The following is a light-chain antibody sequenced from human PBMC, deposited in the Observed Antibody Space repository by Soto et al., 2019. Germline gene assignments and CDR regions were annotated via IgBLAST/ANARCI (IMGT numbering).Light chain of an antibody. CDR3: MQALQTPYT. CDR1: QSLLHSNGNNN. CDR2: LGS. Sequence: DIVMTQSPLSLPVTPGEPASISCRSSQSLLHSNGNNNLDWYLQKPGQSPQLLISLGSNRASGVPDRFSGSGSGTDFTLKISRVEAEDVGVYYCMQALQTPYTFGQGTKLEIK. J-gene: IGKJ2*01. V-gene: IGKV2-28*01.